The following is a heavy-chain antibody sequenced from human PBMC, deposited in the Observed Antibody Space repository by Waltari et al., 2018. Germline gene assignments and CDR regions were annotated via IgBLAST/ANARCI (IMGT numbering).Heavy chain of an antibody. CDR1: GGSISSITW. D-gene: IGHD1-26*01. CDR3: ARIILGATDDYSYAMDV. CDR2: IDHNGNT. V-gene: IGHV4-4*02. Sequence: QVQLQESGPGLVKPSGTLSLTCAVSGGSISSITWWTWVRQPPGKGLEWIGEIDHNGNTNYNPSLKSRVTMSVDKSKNQFSLKLRSVTAADTAIYYCARIILGATDDYSYAMDVWGQGITVTVSS. J-gene: IGHJ6*02.